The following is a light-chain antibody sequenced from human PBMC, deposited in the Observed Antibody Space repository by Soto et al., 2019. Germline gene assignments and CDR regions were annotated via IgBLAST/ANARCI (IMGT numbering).Light chain of an antibody. CDR3: SSYAGSSNV. CDR2: QAT. J-gene: IGLJ1*01. CDR1: SSDLAIYNY. Sequence: SVLTQPASVSGSPGQSITISCTGTSSDLAIYNYASWYQQQPGKAPKLMIYQATNRPSGVSNRFSGSRSGNTASLTISGLQAEDEADYYCSSYAGSSNVFGTGTKVTVL. V-gene: IGLV2-14*01.